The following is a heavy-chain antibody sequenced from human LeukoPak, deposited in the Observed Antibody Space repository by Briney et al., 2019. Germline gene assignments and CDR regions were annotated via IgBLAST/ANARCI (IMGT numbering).Heavy chain of an antibody. CDR2: ISAYNGNT. Sequence: GASVKVSCKASGYTFTSYGISWVRQAPGQGLEWMGWISAYNGNTNYAQKLQGRVTMTTDASTSTAYMELRSLRSDDTAVYYCARDSPYDSSGYYLDYWGRGTLVTVSS. V-gene: IGHV1-18*01. J-gene: IGHJ4*02. CDR1: GYTFTSYG. D-gene: IGHD3-22*01. CDR3: ARDSPYDSSGYYLDY.